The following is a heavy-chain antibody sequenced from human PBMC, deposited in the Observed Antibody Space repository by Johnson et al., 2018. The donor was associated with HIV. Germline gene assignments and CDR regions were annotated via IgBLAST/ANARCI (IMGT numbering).Heavy chain of an antibody. D-gene: IGHD3-22*01. CDR2: IYSGGST. J-gene: IGHJ3*01. CDR3: ARGYYDSSGRG. CDR1: GFIVSNNY. Sequence: VQLVESGGGLIQPGGSLRLSCAASGFIVSNNYMSWVRQAPGKGLEWVSGIYSGGSTYYADSVKGRFTISRANSKNTVYLQMNSLRAEDTAVYYCARGYYDSSGRGWGQGTMVTVSS. V-gene: IGHV3-53*01.